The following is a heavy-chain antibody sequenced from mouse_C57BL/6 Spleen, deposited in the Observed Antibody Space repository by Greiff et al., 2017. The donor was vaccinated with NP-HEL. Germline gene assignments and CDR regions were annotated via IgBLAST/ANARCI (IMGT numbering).Heavy chain of an antibody. CDR3: DHHYYGSSYDFDY. Sequence: QVQLQQPGAELVKPGASVKVSCKASGYTFTSYWMHWVKQRPGQGLEWIGRIHPYDSDTNYNQKFKGKATLTVDKSSSTAYMQLSSLTSVNSAVYYCDHHYYGSSYDFDYWGQGTTLTVSS. V-gene: IGHV1-74*01. D-gene: IGHD1-1*01. J-gene: IGHJ2*01. CDR2: IHPYDSDT. CDR1: GYTFTSYW.